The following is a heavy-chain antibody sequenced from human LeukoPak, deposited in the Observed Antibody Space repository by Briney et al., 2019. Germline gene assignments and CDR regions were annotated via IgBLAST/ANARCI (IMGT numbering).Heavy chain of an antibody. V-gene: IGHV4-39*01. J-gene: IGHJ4*02. D-gene: IGHD6-13*01. CDR3: ASLYSSSWYGHTGYFDY. CDR2: IYYSGST. CDR1: GGSISSSSYY. Sequence: SETLSLTCTVSGGSISSSSYYWGWIRQPPGKGLEWIGSIYYSGSTYHNPSLKSRVTTSVDTSKNQFSLKLSSVTAADTAVYYCASLYSSSWYGHTGYFDYWGQGTLVTVSS.